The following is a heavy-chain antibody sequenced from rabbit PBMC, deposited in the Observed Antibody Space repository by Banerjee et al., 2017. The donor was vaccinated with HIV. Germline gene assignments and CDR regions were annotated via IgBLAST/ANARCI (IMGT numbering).Heavy chain of an antibody. CDR3: ARQYGYGGSPIGDL. CDR1: GFSFSSGYY. V-gene: IGHV1S45*01. J-gene: IGHJ4*01. Sequence: QQQLEESGGGLVQPEGSLTLTCTASGFSFSSGYYMCWVRQAPGKGLEWIGCSITTSGNTWYARWAKGRFAISKTSSTTVTLQMTSLTAADTATYFCARQYGYGGSPIGDLWGPGTLVTVS. CDR2: SITTSGNT. D-gene: IGHD4-2*01.